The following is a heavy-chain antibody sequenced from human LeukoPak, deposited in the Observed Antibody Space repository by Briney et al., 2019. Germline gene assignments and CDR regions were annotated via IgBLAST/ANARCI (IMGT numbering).Heavy chain of an antibody. CDR1: GGSISSHY. CDR2: IYSSGST. CDR3: TRVRDGYNYGGFDY. Sequence: MSSETLSLTCTVSGGSISSHYWSWIRQPPGKGLEWIGYIYSSGSTNYNPSLRSRVTISVDTSKNQFFLILSSVTAADTAVYYRTRVRDGYNYGGFDYWGQGTLVTVFS. V-gene: IGHV4-59*11. J-gene: IGHJ4*02. D-gene: IGHD5-24*01.